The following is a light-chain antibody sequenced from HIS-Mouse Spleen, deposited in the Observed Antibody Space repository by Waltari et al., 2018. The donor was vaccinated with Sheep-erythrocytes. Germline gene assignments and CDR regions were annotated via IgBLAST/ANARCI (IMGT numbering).Light chain of an antibody. Sequence: QSALTQPASVSGSPGQSITISCPGTSRDVGSYNLVSSYQQHPGKAPKLMIYEGSKRPSGVSNRFSGSKSGNTASLTISGLQAEDEADYYCCSYAGSSTWVFGGGTKLTVL. CDR3: CSYAGSSTWV. J-gene: IGLJ3*02. CDR1: SRDVGSYNL. CDR2: EGS. V-gene: IGLV2-23*01.